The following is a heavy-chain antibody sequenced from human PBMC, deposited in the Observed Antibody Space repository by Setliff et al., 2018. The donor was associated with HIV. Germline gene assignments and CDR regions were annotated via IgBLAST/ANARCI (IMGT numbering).Heavy chain of an antibody. Sequence: SVKVSCKASGYTFTGYYMHWVRQAPGQGPEWLGRINPKSGGTRYARKFQGRVSMTRDTAISTAYMELSRLRSDDSAVYYCARLPFITIFGVLNGDDGFDIWGQGTMVTVSS. J-gene: IGHJ3*02. CDR1: GYTFTGYY. CDR2: INPKSGGT. V-gene: IGHV1-2*06. D-gene: IGHD3-3*01. CDR3: ARLPFITIFGVLNGDDGFDI.